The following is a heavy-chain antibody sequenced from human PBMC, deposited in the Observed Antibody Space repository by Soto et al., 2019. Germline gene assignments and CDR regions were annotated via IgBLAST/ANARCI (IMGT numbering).Heavy chain of an antibody. V-gene: IGHV1-18*04. Sequence: QVQLVQSGAEVKKPGASVKVSCKASGYTFTSYGISWVRQAPGQGLEWMGWISAYNGNTNYAQKLQGRVTMTTDTATSTAYMELRSLRSDDTAVDYCARAQQLFLCKKHSNWFDPWGQATLVTVSS. CDR3: ARAQQLFLCKKHSNWFDP. J-gene: IGHJ5*02. D-gene: IGHD6-13*01. CDR1: GYTFTSYG. CDR2: ISAYNGNT.